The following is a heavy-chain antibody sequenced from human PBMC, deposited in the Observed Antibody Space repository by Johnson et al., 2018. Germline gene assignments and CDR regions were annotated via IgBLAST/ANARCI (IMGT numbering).Heavy chain of an antibody. Sequence: QVQLQESGPGLVKSSDTLSLTCTVSGGSMSTYYWSWIRQPPGKGLEWIGYIFYGGSSKHNPSLKSRAFISVDTGQYQFSLNLSSVTAADTAMYFCARSSVDTAMVGAFDIWGQGTMVAVSS. V-gene: IGHV4-59*07. CDR2: IFYGGSS. D-gene: IGHD5-18*01. CDR1: GGSMSTYY. J-gene: IGHJ3*02. CDR3: ARSSVDTAMVGAFDI.